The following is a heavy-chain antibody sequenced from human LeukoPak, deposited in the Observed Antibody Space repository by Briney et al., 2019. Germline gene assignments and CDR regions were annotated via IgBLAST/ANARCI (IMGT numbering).Heavy chain of an antibody. CDR1: GFTFSSYS. J-gene: IGHJ5*02. Sequence: PGGSLRLSCAASGFTFSSYSMNWVRQAPGKGLEWVSSISSSSSYIYYADSVKGRFTISRDNAKNSLYLQMNSLRAEDTAVYYCARAHYDYVWGSYRYYNWFDPWGQGTLVTVSS. V-gene: IGHV3-21*01. D-gene: IGHD3-16*02. CDR2: ISSSSSYI. CDR3: ARAHYDYVWGSYRYYNWFDP.